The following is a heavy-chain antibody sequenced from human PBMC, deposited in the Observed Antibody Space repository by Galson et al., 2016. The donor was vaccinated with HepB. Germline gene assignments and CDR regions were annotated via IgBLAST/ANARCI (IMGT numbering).Heavy chain of an antibody. Sequence: SLRLSCAASGITFSNYGMHWVRQAPGKGLEWVALIWNDGSNKYYADSVKGRFTISRDNSNNTLFLQMNSLRVEDTAVYYCAKGRSAIAAAGLNYWGQGTLVTVSS. V-gene: IGHV3-33*06. CDR3: AKGRSAIAAAGLNY. CDR1: GITFSNYG. J-gene: IGHJ4*02. CDR2: IWNDGSNK. D-gene: IGHD6-13*01.